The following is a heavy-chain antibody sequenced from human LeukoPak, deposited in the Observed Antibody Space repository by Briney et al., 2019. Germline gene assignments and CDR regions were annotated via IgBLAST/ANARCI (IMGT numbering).Heavy chain of an antibody. J-gene: IGHJ4*02. CDR3: AKPIRAYCSGGSCYEFNY. CDR2: ISGSGGST. Sequence: GGSLRLSCAASGFTFSSYAMSWVRQAPGKGLEWVSAISGSGGSTYYADSVKGRFTISRDNSKNTLYLQMNSLRAEDTAVYYCAKPIRAYCSGGSCYEFNYWGQGTLVTVSS. CDR1: GFTFSSYA. V-gene: IGHV3-23*01. D-gene: IGHD2-15*01.